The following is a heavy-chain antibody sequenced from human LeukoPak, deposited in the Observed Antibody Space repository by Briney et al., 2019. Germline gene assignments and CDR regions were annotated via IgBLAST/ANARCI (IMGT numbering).Heavy chain of an antibody. CDR1: GYSFTSYW. D-gene: IGHD1-26*01. CDR3: ARHLAASGRNGGMDV. Sequence: GESLKISCKGSGYSFTSYWIGWVRQMPGKGLEWMGIIYPGDSDTRYSPSFQGQVTISADKSISTAYLQWSSLKASDTAMYYCARHLAASGRNGGMDVWGQGTTVTVSS. V-gene: IGHV5-51*01. J-gene: IGHJ6*02. CDR2: IYPGDSDT.